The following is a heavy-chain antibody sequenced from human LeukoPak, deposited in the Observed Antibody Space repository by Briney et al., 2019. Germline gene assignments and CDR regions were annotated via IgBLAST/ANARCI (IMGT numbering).Heavy chain of an antibody. D-gene: IGHD2/OR15-2a*01. J-gene: IGHJ4*02. V-gene: IGHV4-59*01. CDR2: IYYSGST. CDR1: GGSITGYY. CDR3: ARDDEYPGGFTFDY. Sequence: SETLSLTCTVSGGSITGYYWSWIRQPPGKGLEWIGYIYYSGSTNYNPSLKSRVTISVDTSKNQFSLKLSSVTAADTAVYYCARDDEYPGGFTFDYWGQGTLVTVSS.